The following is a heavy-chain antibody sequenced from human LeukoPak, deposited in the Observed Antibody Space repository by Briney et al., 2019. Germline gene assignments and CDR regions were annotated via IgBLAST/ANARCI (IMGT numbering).Heavy chain of an antibody. Sequence: SQTLSLTCTLSGGSISSYSSSWIRPPPRKGLEWIGYIYYIGSTNYNPSLKSRVTISVDTSKNQFSLKVSYVTATDTAVYYCARVFSNRRYNWFDPWGQGTLVTVSS. CDR1: GGSISSYS. J-gene: IGHJ5*02. D-gene: IGHD1-14*01. V-gene: IGHV4-59*01. CDR2: IYYIGST. CDR3: ARVFSNRRYNWFDP.